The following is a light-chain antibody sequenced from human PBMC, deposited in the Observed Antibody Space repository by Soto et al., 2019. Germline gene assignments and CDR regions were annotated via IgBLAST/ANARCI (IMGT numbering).Light chain of an antibody. Sequence: QSALTQPASVSGSPGQSITISCTGTNNDVGAYPYVSWYQQHPGTAPKLIIYEVTNRPSGISDRFSGSKSGNTASLTISGLQAEDESDYYCSSFATRGTPVIFGGGTPLTVL. CDR1: NNDVGAYPY. J-gene: IGLJ2*01. CDR3: SSFATRGTPVI. CDR2: EVT. V-gene: IGLV2-14*01.